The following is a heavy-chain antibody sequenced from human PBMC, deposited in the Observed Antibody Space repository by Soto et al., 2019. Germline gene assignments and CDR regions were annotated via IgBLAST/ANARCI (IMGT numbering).Heavy chain of an antibody. CDR2: IGTAGDT. Sequence: EVQLVESGGGLVQPGGSLRLSCAASGFTFSSYDMHWVRQATGKGLEWVSAIGTAGDTYYPGSVKGRFTISRENAKNSLYLQMNSLRAEDTDVYYCARKSVYYYYYGMDVWGQGTTVTVSS. V-gene: IGHV3-13*01. CDR3: ARKSVYYYYYGMDV. CDR1: GFTFSSYD. J-gene: IGHJ6*02.